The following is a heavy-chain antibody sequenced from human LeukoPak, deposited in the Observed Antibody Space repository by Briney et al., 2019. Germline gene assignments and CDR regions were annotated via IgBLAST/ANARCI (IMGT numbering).Heavy chain of an antibody. CDR1: GVSISSFY. V-gene: IGHV4-4*07. D-gene: IGHD3-3*01. J-gene: IGHJ5*02. CDR3: AREISTLFGVVTMRFDP. Sequence: SETLSLTCTVSGVSISSFYWSWLRQPAGKGLEWIGRIHTSGSTNYNPSLKSQVTMSAATSKKQFTLNLRSVTAADTAVYYCAREISTLFGVVTMRFDPWGQGTLVIVSS. CDR2: IHTSGST.